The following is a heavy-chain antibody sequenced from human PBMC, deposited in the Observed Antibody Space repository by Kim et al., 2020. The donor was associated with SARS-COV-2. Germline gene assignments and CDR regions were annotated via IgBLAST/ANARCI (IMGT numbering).Heavy chain of an antibody. CDR3: ARASSVTQMDD. D-gene: IGHD4-17*01. CDR1: GDSISNYY. CDR2: VYYSESI. J-gene: IGHJ4*02. Sequence: SETLSLTCTVSGDSISNYYWSWIRQPPGKGLEWIGYVYYSESINYNPSLKRRVTISLNTSKNQFSLKVTSVTAADTAVYYCARASSVTQMDDWGQGTLAT. V-gene: IGHV4-59*01.